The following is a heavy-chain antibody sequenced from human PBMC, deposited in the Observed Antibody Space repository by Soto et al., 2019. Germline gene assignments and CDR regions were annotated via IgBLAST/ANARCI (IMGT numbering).Heavy chain of an antibody. V-gene: IGHV4-59*01. CDR2: IYYSGST. CDR1: GGSISSYY. D-gene: IGHD1-26*01. Sequence: SETLSLTCTVSGGSISSYYWSWIRQPPGKGLEWIGYIYYSGSTNYNPSLKSRVTISVDTSKNQFSLKLSSVTAADTAVYYCARDGYSGSYLGNWFDPWGQGTLVTVSA. CDR3: ARDGYSGSYLGNWFDP. J-gene: IGHJ5*02.